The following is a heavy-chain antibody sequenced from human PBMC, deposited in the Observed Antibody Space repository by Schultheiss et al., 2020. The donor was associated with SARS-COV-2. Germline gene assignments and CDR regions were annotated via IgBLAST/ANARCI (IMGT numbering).Heavy chain of an antibody. D-gene: IGHD4-11*01. Sequence: GGSLRLSCAASGFTFSSYAMSWVRQAPGKGLEWVSAISGSGGSTYYADSVKGRFTISRDDSKNTLHLQVTSLRAEDTAVYYCAKGQIQYVHYMDVWGKGTTVTVSS. CDR2: ISGSGGST. J-gene: IGHJ6*03. CDR1: GFTFSSYA. CDR3: AKGQIQYVHYMDV. V-gene: IGHV3-23*01.